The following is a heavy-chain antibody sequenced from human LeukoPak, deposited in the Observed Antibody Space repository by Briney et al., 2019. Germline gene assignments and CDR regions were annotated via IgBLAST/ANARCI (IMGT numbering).Heavy chain of an antibody. V-gene: IGHV4-59*01. J-gene: IGHJ4*02. D-gene: IGHD5-24*01. CDR3: ARAQTTRDGYNRETTFDY. CDR2: IYYSGST. Sequence: PSETLSLTCTVSGGSISSYYWSWIRQPPGKGLEWIGYIYYSGSTNYNPSLKSRVTISVDTSKNQFSLKLSSVTAADTAVSYCARAQTTRDGYNRETTFDYWGQGTLVTVSS. CDR1: GGSISSYY.